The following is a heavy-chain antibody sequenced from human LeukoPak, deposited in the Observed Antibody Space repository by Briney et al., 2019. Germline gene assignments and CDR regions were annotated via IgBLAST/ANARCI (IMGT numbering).Heavy chain of an antibody. V-gene: IGHV1-18*01. CDR1: GYTFTSYG. D-gene: IGHD6-13*01. J-gene: IGHJ3*02. CDR3: AGSYSSSWDEWRDDAFDI. CDR2: ISAYNGNT. Sequence: ASVKVSCKASGYTFTSYGISWVRQAPGQGLEWMGWISAYNGNTNYAQKLQGRVTMTTDTSTSTAYMELRSLRSDDTAVYYCAGSYSSSWDEWRDDAFDIWGQGTMVTVSS.